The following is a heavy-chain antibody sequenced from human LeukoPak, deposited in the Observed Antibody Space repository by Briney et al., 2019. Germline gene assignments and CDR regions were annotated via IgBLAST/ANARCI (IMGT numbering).Heavy chain of an antibody. J-gene: IGHJ4*02. Sequence: GGSLRLSCAASGFTFSNAWMSWVRQAPGKGLEWVGRIESKTDGGTTDYAAPVKGRFTISRDDSTNTLYLQMNSLKSEDTAVYYCTTYGSGRKFDYWGQGILVTVSS. CDR1: GFTFSNAW. CDR3: TTYGSGRKFDY. V-gene: IGHV3-15*04. D-gene: IGHD3-10*01. CDR2: IESKTDGGTT.